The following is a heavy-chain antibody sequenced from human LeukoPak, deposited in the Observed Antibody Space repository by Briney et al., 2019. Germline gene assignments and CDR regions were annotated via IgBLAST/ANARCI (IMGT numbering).Heavy chain of an antibody. V-gene: IGHV3-30-3*01. CDR1: GFTFSNCA. D-gene: IGHD6-13*01. Sequence: GGSLRLSCTASGFTFSNCAMDWVRQAPGKGLEWVAVISHDESRQDYADPVKGRFTISRDNSQNTLFLQMNGLRIEDTAVYYCARVVDGGSSWYSPMEYWGQGTRVTVSS. CDR2: ISHDESRQ. J-gene: IGHJ4*02. CDR3: ARVVDGGSSWYSPMEY.